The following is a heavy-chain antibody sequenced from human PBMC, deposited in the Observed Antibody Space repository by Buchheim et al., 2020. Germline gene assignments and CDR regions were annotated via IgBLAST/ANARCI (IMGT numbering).Heavy chain of an antibody. J-gene: IGHJ4*02. V-gene: IGHV3-30*18. CDR2: ISYDGSDK. CDR1: GFTFSTYD. CDR3: AKAPLGWPFDY. Sequence: QVQLVESGGGVVQPGRSLRLSCAASGFTFSTYDMPWVRQAPGKGLEWVALISYDGSDKYYADSVKGRFTISRDNSKKTLYLQMNSLRAEDTAVYYCAKAPLGWPFDYWGQGTL. D-gene: IGHD6-19*01.